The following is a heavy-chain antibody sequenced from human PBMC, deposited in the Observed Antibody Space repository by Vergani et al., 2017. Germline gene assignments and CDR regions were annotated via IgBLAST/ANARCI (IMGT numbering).Heavy chain of an antibody. CDR2: INPNSGGT. CDR1: GYTFTGYY. J-gene: IGHJ3*02. Sequence: QVQLVQSGAEVKKPGASVKVSCKASGYTFTGYYMHWVRQAPGQGLEWMGWINPNSGGTNYAQKFQGRVTMTRDTSISTAYMELSRLRSDDTAVYYCARANAYGSGSYFPPGAFDIWGQGTMVTVS. CDR3: ARANAYGSGSYFPPGAFDI. D-gene: IGHD3-10*01. V-gene: IGHV1-2*02.